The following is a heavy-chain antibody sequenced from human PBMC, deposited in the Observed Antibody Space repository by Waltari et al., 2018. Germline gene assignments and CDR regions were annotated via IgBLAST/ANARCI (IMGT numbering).Heavy chain of an antibody. CDR3: ARDGPSSWFSFCMDV. Sequence: QVQLVQSGAEVKKPGASVKVSCKASGYTFTGYYMHWVRQAPGQGLEWMGWSNPNRGGTNYAEKFQGWVTMTRDTSISTAYMELSRLRSDDTAVYYCARDGPSSWFSFCMDVWGQGTTVTVSS. V-gene: IGHV1-2*04. D-gene: IGHD6-13*01. J-gene: IGHJ6*02. CDR2: SNPNRGGT. CDR1: GYTFTGYY.